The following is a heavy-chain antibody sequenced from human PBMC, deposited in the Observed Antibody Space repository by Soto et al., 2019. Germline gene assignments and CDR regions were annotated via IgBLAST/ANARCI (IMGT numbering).Heavy chain of an antibody. CDR2: ISANNGNT. CDR3: VRDGVFEDSSGNIPGN. V-gene: IGHV1-18*01. J-gene: IGHJ4*02. CDR1: GYNFPSYG. Sequence: ASVKVSCKASGYNFPSYGFSWVRQAPGQGLEWMGWISANNGNTNYAQKFQDRVTMTTDTSTTTAYMELRSLRSDDTAVYYCVRDGVFEDSSGNIPGNWGRGTLFTVSS. D-gene: IGHD3-22*01.